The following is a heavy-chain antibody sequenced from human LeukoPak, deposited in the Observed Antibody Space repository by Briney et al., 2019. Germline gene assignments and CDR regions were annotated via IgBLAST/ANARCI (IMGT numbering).Heavy chain of an antibody. CDR1: GGSFSDYY. D-gene: IGHD3-22*01. CDR2: MSPSGSR. Sequence: SETLSLTCAVYGGSFSDYYWTWVRQTPGKGLEWVGEMSPSGSRTYIPPIKHIVTISVDTAKNRFSMKLRSVTAADTAVYYCARGRQDVNMILVVMAGVSYYLDVWSKGTTVTVS. J-gene: IGHJ6*03. V-gene: IGHV4-34*01. CDR3: ARGRQDVNMILVVMAGVSYYLDV.